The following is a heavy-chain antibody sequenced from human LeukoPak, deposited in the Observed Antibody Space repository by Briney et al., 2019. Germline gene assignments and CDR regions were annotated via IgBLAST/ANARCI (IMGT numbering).Heavy chain of an antibody. CDR3: ARDLYSSGWFDY. V-gene: IGHV3-53*01. CDR1: GFTVSGNY. J-gene: IGHJ4*02. Sequence: PGGSLRLSCAASGFTVSGNYMSWVRRPPGKGLEWLSIIYSGGATYYADSVKGRFTISRDNSNNTLYLQMNSLRAEDTAVYYCARDLYSSGWFDYWGQGTLVTVSS. D-gene: IGHD6-19*01. CDR2: IYSGGAT.